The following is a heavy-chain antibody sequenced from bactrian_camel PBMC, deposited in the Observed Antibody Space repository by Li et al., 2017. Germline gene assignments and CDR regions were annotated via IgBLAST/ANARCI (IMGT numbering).Heavy chain of an antibody. CDR1: GSTARNQNQD. V-gene: IGHV3S40*01. D-gene: IGHD7*01. Sequence: DVQLVESGGGLVQPGGSLRLACVASGSTARNQNQDMSWVRQAPGKGLEWVSAINSGGDITYYADSVKGRFTISRDNAKNTLYLQLNSLKTEDTAMYYCANDNGGDVYWGQGTQVTVS. CDR2: INSGGDIT. J-gene: IGHJ4*01. CDR3: ANDNGGDVY.